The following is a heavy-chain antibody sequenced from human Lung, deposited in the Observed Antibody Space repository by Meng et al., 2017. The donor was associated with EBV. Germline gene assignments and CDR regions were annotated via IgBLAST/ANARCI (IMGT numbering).Heavy chain of an antibody. D-gene: IGHD2-2*01. Sequence: QVQLVQSGAEVXXXXXSXKVXXXASGFRFTSYASSWVRQAPGQGLQYMGWISAYNGNTNYAQELQGRVTMTTDTSTSTAYMELRSLRFDDTAVYYCARFYCSSTSCPHVLFDYWGQATLVTVSS. CDR1: GFRFTSYA. CDR2: ISAYNGNT. J-gene: IGHJ4*02. CDR3: ARFYCSSTSCPHVLFDY. V-gene: IGHV1-18*01.